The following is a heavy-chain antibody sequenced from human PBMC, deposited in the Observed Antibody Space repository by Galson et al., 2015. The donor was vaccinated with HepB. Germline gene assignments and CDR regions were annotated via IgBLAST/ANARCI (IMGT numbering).Heavy chain of an antibody. CDR1: EFILSMYW. D-gene: IGHD3-10*01. CDR2: IKEDGSEK. Sequence: SLRLSCAASEFILSMYWMNWVRQAPGKGLEWVANIKEDGSEKNYVDSVKGRFTISRDNAKNSLYLQMNSLRAEDTAVYCCARVKRGEWYSFYYYGMDVWGRGTTVTVSS. V-gene: IGHV3-7*05. J-gene: IGHJ6*02. CDR3: ARVKRGEWYSFYYYGMDV.